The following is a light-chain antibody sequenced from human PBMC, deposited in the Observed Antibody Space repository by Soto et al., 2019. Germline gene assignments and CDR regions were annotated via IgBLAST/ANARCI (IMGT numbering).Light chain of an antibody. CDR1: SSNIGSNY. CDR3: AAWDDSLKV. Sequence: QSVLTQPPSASGTPGQRVTISCSGSSSNIGSNYVYWYQQLPGTAPKLLIYRNKQRPSGVPDRFSGSKSGTSASLAISGLRSEDEADYYCAAWDDSLKVFGTGTKVTVL. CDR2: RNK. J-gene: IGLJ1*01. V-gene: IGLV1-47*01.